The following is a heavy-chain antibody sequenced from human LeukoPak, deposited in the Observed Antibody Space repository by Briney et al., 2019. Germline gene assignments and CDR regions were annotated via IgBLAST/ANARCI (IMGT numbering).Heavy chain of an antibody. J-gene: IGHJ3*02. CDR3: ARSEYSYGADAFDI. D-gene: IGHD5-18*01. CDR1: GGSISSSSYY. Sequence: SETLSLTGTVSGGSISSSSYYWGWIRQPPGKGLEWIGSIYYSGSTYYNPSLKSRVTISVDTSKNQFSLKLSSVTAADTAVYYCARSEYSYGADAFDIWGQGTMVTVSS. CDR2: IYYSGST. V-gene: IGHV4-39*01.